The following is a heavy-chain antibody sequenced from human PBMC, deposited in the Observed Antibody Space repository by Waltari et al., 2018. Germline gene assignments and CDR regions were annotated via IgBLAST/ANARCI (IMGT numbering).Heavy chain of an antibody. Sequence: QVQLQESGPGLVKPSETLSLTCTVSGGSVSSGSYYWSWTRQPPGQGLEWIGYIYYSGSSNYNPSLKSRVTISVDTSKNQFSLKLSSVTAADTAVYYCASGLYCSSTSCSLGAFDIWGQGTMVTVSS. CDR3: ASGLYCSSTSCSLGAFDI. V-gene: IGHV4-61*01. CDR2: IYYSGSS. CDR1: GGSVSSGSYY. D-gene: IGHD2-2*01. J-gene: IGHJ3*02.